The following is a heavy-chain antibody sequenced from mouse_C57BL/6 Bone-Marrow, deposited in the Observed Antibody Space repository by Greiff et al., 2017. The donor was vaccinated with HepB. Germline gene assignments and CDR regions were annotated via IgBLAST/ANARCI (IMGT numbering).Heavy chain of an antibody. CDR2: INPNYGTT. CDR3: ARGEFTTVVATRYFDV. CDR1: GYSFTDYN. V-gene: IGHV1-39*01. D-gene: IGHD1-1*01. Sequence: VQLKQSGPELVKPGASVKISCKASGYSFTDYNMNWVKQSNGKSLEWIGVINPNYGTTSYNQKFKGKATLTVDQSSSTAYMQLNSLTSEDSAVYYCARGEFTTVVATRYFDVWGTGTTVTVSS. J-gene: IGHJ1*03.